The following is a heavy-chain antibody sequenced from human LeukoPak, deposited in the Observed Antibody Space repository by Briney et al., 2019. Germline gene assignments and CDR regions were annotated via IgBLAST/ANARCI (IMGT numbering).Heavy chain of an antibody. CDR2: ISGSVGST. CDR3: AKPGAVAGSYYFDY. Sequence: PSETLSLTCTVSGGSISSSSYYWGWIRQAPGKGLEWVSAISGSVGSTYYADSVKGRFTISRDNSKNTLYLQMNSLRAEDTAVYYCAKPGAVAGSYYFDYWGQGTLVTVSS. D-gene: IGHD6-19*01. J-gene: IGHJ4*02. CDR1: GGSISSSSYY. V-gene: IGHV3-23*01.